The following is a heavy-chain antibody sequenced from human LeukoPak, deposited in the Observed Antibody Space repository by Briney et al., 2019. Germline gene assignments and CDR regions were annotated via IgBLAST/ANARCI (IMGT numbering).Heavy chain of an antibody. D-gene: IGHD1-1*01. J-gene: IGHJ5*02. Sequence: EASVKVSCKASGYIFTGYYMHWVRQAPGQGLEWRGWINPNSGGTNSAQKFQGRVTMTRDTSISTAYMELSRLTSDDTAVYYCARSRVQLERRGRWFDPWGQGTLVTVSS. CDR1: GYIFTGYY. CDR2: INPNSGGT. V-gene: IGHV1-2*02. CDR3: ARSRVQLERRGRWFDP.